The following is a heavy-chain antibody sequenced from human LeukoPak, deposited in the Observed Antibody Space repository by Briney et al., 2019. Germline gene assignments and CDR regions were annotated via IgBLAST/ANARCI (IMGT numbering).Heavy chain of an antibody. Sequence: PGRSLRLSCAASGFTFSSYAMHWVRQAPGKGLEWVAVISSDGSNKYYADSVKGRFTISRDNSKNTLYLQMNSLRAEDTAVYYCARERVRGYSYGYLDYWGLGTLVTVSS. V-gene: IGHV3-30*04. J-gene: IGHJ4*02. CDR2: ISSDGSNK. CDR3: ARERVRGYSYGYLDY. CDR1: GFTFSSYA. D-gene: IGHD5-18*01.